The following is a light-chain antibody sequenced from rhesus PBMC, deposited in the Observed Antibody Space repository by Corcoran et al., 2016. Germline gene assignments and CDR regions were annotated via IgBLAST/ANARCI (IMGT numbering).Light chain of an antibody. Sequence: DIVMTQTPLSLPVTPGEPASISCRSSQSLLDSEDGNTYLDWYLQKPGQSPQLLFYEVSNRASGVPDRFSGSGSDTDFTLKISRVEAEDVGVYYCMQALEFPYSFGQGTKVEIK. CDR1: QSLLDSEDGNTY. J-gene: IGKJ2*01. CDR2: EVS. V-gene: IGKV2-104*02. CDR3: MQALEFPYS.